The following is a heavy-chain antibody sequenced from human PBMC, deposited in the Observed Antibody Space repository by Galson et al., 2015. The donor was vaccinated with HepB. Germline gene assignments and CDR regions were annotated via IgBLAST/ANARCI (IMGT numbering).Heavy chain of an antibody. CDR3: ARGYFGY. J-gene: IGHJ4*02. V-gene: IGHV3-64*01. Sequence: SLRLSRAASGFTFSHYAMLWVRLAPAKRLEYVSAISSNVGTTYYANSVKGRFTISRDNSKNTLYLQMGSLRPEDMAVYYCARGYFGYWGQGTLVTVSS. D-gene: IGHD3-9*01. CDR1: GFTFSHYA. CDR2: ISSNVGTT.